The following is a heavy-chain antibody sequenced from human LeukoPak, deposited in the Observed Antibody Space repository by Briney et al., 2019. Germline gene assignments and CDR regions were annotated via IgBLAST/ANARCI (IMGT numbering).Heavy chain of an antibody. V-gene: IGHV3-9*01. Sequence: GGPLRLSCIASGFTFDDYAMHWVRQAPGKGLEWVSGISWNSGSIGYADSVKGRFTISRDNAKNSLYLQMNSLRAEDTALYYCAKVYSSSWSSFGYWGQGTLVTVSS. CDR3: AKVYSSSWSSFGY. D-gene: IGHD6-13*01. CDR2: ISWNSGSI. CDR1: GFTFDDYA. J-gene: IGHJ4*02.